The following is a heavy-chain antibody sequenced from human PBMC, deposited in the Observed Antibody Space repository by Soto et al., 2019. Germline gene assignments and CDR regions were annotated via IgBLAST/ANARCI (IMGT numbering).Heavy chain of an antibody. J-gene: IGHJ4*02. V-gene: IGHV3-23*01. CDR3: TRNRGSSALDH. CDR2: ISGSGGSA. D-gene: IGHD6-6*01. CDR1: GFSFNSYA. Sequence: PGGSLRLSCAASGFSFNSYAMIWVRQAPGKGLERVSTISGSGGSAYYADSVKGRFTISRDNSKNTLYLQMNSLRAEDMAVCYCTRNRGSSALDHWGQGTLVTVSS.